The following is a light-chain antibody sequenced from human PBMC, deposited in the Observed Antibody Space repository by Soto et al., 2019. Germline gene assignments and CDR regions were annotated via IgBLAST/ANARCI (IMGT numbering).Light chain of an antibody. CDR3: SSYAGSYGHV. CDR2: EVS. V-gene: IGLV2-8*01. CDR1: SSDVGAYNY. Sequence: QSVLRQPPSASVSPGQSVTISCTGTSSDVGAYNYVSWYQQHPGKAPKLVIREVSERPSGVPDRFSGSKSGNTASLTVSGLQADEEAEYYCSSYAGSYGHVFGTGTKVTVL. J-gene: IGLJ1*01.